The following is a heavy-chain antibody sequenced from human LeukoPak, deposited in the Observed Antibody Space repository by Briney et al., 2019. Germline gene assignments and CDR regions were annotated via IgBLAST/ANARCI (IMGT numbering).Heavy chain of an antibody. CDR3: TTGKTDDYYFDY. CDR1: GFTFSDAW. V-gene: IGHV3-15*07. J-gene: IGHJ4*02. CDR2: IKSKSDGGTT. D-gene: IGHD1-1*01. Sequence: GGSLRLSCAASGFTFSDAWMNWVRQAPGKGLEWVGRIKSKSDGGTTDYAAPVKGRFTISRDSSKDTLYLQMNSLKTQDTAMYYCTTGKTDDYYFDYWGQGTLVTVSS.